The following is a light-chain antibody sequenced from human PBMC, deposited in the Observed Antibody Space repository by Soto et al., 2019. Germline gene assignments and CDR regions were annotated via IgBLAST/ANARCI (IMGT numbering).Light chain of an antibody. CDR1: MSDIGVYNY. Sequence: QSALTQPPSASGSPGQSVTISCTGTMSDIGVYNYVSWYQHHPGKAPKLVIYDVTKRPSGVPDRFSGSRSGNTASLTVSGLQAEDEADYYCSSYAGSNHYVFGTGTKVTVL. CDR2: DVT. V-gene: IGLV2-8*01. CDR3: SSYAGSNHYV. J-gene: IGLJ1*01.